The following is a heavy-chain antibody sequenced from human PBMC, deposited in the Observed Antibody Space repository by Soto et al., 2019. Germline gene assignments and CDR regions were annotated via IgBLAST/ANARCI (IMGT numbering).Heavy chain of an antibody. J-gene: IGHJ6*03. CDR3: ARDSTAYYYMDV. Sequence: GALTLSGAASVVTVSSNYRTSFRQAPGKGLEWVSVIYSGGSTYYADSVKGRFTVSRDNSKNTLYLQMNSLRAEDTAVYYCARDSTAYYYMDVWGKGTTVTVSS. CDR2: IYSGGST. CDR1: VVTVSSNY. V-gene: IGHV3-66*01. D-gene: IGHD2-2*01.